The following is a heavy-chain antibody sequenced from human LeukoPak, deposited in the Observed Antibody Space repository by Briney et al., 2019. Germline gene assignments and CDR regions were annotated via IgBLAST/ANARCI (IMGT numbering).Heavy chain of an antibody. V-gene: IGHV3-7*01. Sequence: GGSLRLSCAAPGFTVITNDMTWVRQAPGKGLEWVANIKQDGSERYYVDSVKGRLTISRDNAKNSVYLQMNSLRAEDTAVYYCARDRPTMFSYMDVWGKGTTVTVSS. CDR2: IKQDGSER. CDR1: GFTVITND. CDR3: ARDRPTMFSYMDV. D-gene: IGHD3-9*01. J-gene: IGHJ6*03.